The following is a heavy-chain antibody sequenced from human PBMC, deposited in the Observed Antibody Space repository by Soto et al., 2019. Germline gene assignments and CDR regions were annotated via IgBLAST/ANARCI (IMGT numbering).Heavy chain of an antibody. Sequence: GGSLRLSCAASGFTFSSYGMHWVRQAPGKGLEWVAVIWFDGSNKYYADSVKGRFIISRDNSKNTLYLQMNSLRVEDTAVYYCARDHLNPVVGALHWGQGTLVTVSS. D-gene: IGHD1-26*01. J-gene: IGHJ4*02. CDR3: ARDHLNPVVGALH. V-gene: IGHV3-33*01. CDR2: IWFDGSNK. CDR1: GFTFSSYG.